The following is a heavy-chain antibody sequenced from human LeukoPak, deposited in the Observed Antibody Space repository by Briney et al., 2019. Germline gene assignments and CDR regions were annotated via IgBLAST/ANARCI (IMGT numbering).Heavy chain of an antibody. V-gene: IGHV3-15*01. D-gene: IGHD3-22*01. CDR2: IKSKTDGGTT. J-gene: IGHJ3*02. CDR1: GFTFSNAW. Sequence: GGSLRLSCAASGFTFSNAWVSWVRQAPGKGLEWVGRIKSKTDGGTTDYAAPVKGRFTISRDDSKNTLYLQMNSLKTEDTAVYYCTSPQEYYYDSSGYFAFDIWGQGTMVTVSS. CDR3: TSPQEYYYDSSGYFAFDI.